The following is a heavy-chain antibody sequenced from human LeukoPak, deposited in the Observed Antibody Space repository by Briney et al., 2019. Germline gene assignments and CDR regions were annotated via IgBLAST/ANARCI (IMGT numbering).Heavy chain of an antibody. V-gene: IGHV3-21*01. CDR2: ISSSSSYI. J-gene: IGHJ5*02. Sequence: PGGSLRLSCAASGFTFSSYSMNWVRQAPGKGLEWVSSISSSSSYIYYADSVKGRFTISRDNAKNSLYLQMNSLRAEDTAVYYCARGSGRTGTEPCSWGQGTLVTVSS. CDR3: ARGSGRTGTEPCS. D-gene: IGHD1-7*01. CDR1: GFTFSSYS.